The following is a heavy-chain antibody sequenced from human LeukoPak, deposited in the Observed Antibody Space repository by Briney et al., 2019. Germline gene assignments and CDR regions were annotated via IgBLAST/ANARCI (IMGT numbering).Heavy chain of an antibody. J-gene: IGHJ4*02. CDR3: ARDPSGSYTFDY. V-gene: IGHV4-30-2*01. CDR2: IYHSGST. Sequence: PSETLSLTCTVSGGSISSGGYYWSWIRQPPGKGLEWIGYIYHSGSTYYNPSLKSRVTISVDRSKNQFSLKLSSVTAADTAVYYCARDPSGSYTFDYWGQGTPVTVSS. CDR1: GGSISSGGYY. D-gene: IGHD1-26*01.